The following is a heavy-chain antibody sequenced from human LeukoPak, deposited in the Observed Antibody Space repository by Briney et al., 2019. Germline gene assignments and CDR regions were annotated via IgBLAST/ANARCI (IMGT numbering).Heavy chain of an antibody. Sequence: GGSLRLSCAASGFTFSSYDMHWVRQAPGKGLEWVAVISYDGSNKYYADSVKGRFTISRDNSKNTLYLQMNSLRAEDTAVYYCAKDLGGYWGQGTLVTVSS. CDR1: GFTFSSYD. V-gene: IGHV3-30*18. CDR2: ISYDGSNK. J-gene: IGHJ4*02. CDR3: AKDLGGY. D-gene: IGHD3-16*01.